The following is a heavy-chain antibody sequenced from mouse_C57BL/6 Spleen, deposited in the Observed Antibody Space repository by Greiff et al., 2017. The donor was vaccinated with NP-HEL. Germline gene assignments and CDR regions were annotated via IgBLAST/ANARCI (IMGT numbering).Heavy chain of an antibody. CDR2: INYDGSST. J-gene: IGHJ4*01. CDR3: ARDSSGYVGAMDY. D-gene: IGHD3-2*02. V-gene: IGHV5-16*01. Sequence: EVMLVESEGGLVQPGSSMKLSCTASGFTFSDYYMAWVRQVPEKGLEWVANINYDGSSTYYLDSLKSRFIISRDNAKNILYLQMSSLKSEDTATYYCARDSSGYVGAMDYWGQGTSVTISS. CDR1: GFTFSDYY.